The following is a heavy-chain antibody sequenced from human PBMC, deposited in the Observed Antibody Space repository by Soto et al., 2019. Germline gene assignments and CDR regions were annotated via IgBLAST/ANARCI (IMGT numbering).Heavy chain of an antibody. Sequence: PVGSLRLSCAVSGFTFSSYAMHWVRQAPGKGLEWVAVISYDGSNKYYADSVKGRFTISRDNSKNTLYLQMNSLRAEDTAVYYCAREHCSSTSCYGPFYYYGMDVWGQGTTVTVSS. CDR2: ISYDGSNK. D-gene: IGHD2-2*01. CDR3: AREHCSSTSCYGPFYYYGMDV. J-gene: IGHJ6*02. CDR1: GFTFSSYA. V-gene: IGHV3-30-3*01.